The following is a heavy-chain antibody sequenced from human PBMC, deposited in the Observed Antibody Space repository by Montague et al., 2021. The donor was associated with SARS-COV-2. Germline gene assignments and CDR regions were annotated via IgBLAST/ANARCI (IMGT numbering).Heavy chain of an antibody. J-gene: IGHJ3*02. CDR2: TYYRSKWDS. CDR1: GDSVSLKSVA. Sequence: CAISGDSVSLKSVAWNWIMQSPSRGLEWLGRTYYRSKWDSDYAESVKXRLVITPDTSKNQVSLQLNSVIPEDTAVYFCASSGITLTGLDAFDIWGQGTMVTVSS. V-gene: IGHV6-1*01. D-gene: IGHD3-9*01. CDR3: ASSGITLTGLDAFDI.